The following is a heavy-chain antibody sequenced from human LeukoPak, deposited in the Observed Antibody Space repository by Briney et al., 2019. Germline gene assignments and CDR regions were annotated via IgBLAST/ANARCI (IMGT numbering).Heavy chain of an antibody. CDR3: TTGGYSGYVRAPVAFDI. CDR1: GFTFSGSA. J-gene: IGHJ3*02. D-gene: IGHD5-12*01. Sequence: PGGSLRLSCAASGFTFSGSAMHWVRQASGNGLEWVGRIRSKANSYATAYAASVKGRFTIYRDDSKNTAYLQMNSLKTEDTAVYYCTTGGYSGYVRAPVAFDIWGQGTMVTVSS. CDR2: IRSKANSYAT. V-gene: IGHV3-73*01.